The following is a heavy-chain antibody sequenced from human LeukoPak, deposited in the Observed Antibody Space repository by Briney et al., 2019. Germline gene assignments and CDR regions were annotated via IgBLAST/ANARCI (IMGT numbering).Heavy chain of an antibody. J-gene: IGHJ5*02. CDR2: ISSSSSYI. CDR3: ARTNTPGPSITIFGVVTLNWFDP. Sequence: GGSLRLSCAASGFTFSSYSMNWVRQAPGKGLEWVSSISSSSSYIYYADSVKGRFTISRDNAKNSLYLQMNSLRAEDTAVYYCARTNTPGPSITIFGVVTLNWFDPWGQGTLVTVSS. V-gene: IGHV3-21*01. CDR1: GFTFSSYS. D-gene: IGHD3-3*01.